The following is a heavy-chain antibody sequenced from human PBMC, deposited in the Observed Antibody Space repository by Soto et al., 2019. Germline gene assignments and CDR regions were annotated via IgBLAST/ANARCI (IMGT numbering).Heavy chain of an antibody. V-gene: IGHV3-30*18. D-gene: IGHD3-10*01. CDR3: AKDSGRGSADYYFDY. CDR2: ISYNGNDK. J-gene: IGHJ4*02. CDR1: GFTFSSYG. Sequence: GGSLRLSCAASGFTFSSYGMHWVRQAPGKGLEWVAVISYNGNDKYHVDSVKGRFTISRENSKNTLYLQMNSLRAEDTDEYYCAKDSGRGSADYYFDYWGQGTLVTVSS.